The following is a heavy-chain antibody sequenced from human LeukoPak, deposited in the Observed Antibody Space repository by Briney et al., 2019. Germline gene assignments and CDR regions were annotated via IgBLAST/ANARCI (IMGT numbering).Heavy chain of an antibody. CDR1: GFTFNTYW. J-gene: IGHJ3*01. D-gene: IGHD1-26*01. CDR3: VRDKGGRSGAIYYDAFDV. CDR2: IDQGGSTK. Sequence: GGSLRLSCAASGFTFNTYWMIWVRQAPGKGLEWVANIDQGGSTKYYVDSLKGRFTISRDNAKNSLYLQMSSLRAEDTAVYYCVRDKGGRSGAIYYDAFDVWGQGTTVTVSS. V-gene: IGHV3-7*01.